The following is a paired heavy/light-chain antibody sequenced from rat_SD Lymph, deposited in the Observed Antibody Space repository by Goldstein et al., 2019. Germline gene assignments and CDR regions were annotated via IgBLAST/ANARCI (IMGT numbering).Light chain of an antibody. CDR2: DAT. CDR1: QGIDDY. CDR3: LQSYSTPFT. V-gene: IGKV12S16*01. Sequence: DIQMTQSPASLSASLEEIVTITCKASQGIDDYLSWYQQKPGKSPQLLIYDATSLADGVPSRFSGSRSGTQYSLKISRPQVDDSGIYYCLQSYSTPFTFGSGTKLEIK. J-gene: IGKJ4*01.
Heavy chain of an antibody. CDR1: GFTFSNYG. CDR2: ISSGSSYI. D-gene: IGHD1-3*01. V-gene: IGHV5-34*01. J-gene: IGHJ2*01. CDR3: ARRGVAPFDY. Sequence: EVQLVESGGGLVQPGRSLKLSCVASGFTFSNYGMNWIRQAPGKGLEWVAYISSGSSYIYYAETVKGRFTISRDNAKNTLYLQMTSLRSEDTALYYCARRGVAPFDYWGQGVMVTVSS.